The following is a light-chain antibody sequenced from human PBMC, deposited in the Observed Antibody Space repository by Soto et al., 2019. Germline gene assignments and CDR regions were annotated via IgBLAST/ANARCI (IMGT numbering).Light chain of an antibody. CDR3: QQRSDWPPL. V-gene: IGKV3-11*01. Sequence: EIVLTQSPGTLSLSPGERATLSCRVSQSVSSHLAWYQQKPGQAPRLLIYEASNRATGIPARFSGSGSGTDFTLTISSLESEDFAVYYCQQRSDWPPLFGQGTKLEIK. CDR1: QSVSSH. J-gene: IGKJ2*01. CDR2: EAS.